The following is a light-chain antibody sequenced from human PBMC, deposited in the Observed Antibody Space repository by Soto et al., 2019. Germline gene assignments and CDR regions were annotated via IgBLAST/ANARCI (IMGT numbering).Light chain of an antibody. Sequence: QSALTQPASVSGSPGQSITISCTGTTSDVGLYNYVSWYQQHPGKAPKLMISEVSNRPSGVSNRFSGSKSGTSASLAISGPQSEDEAHYYCATWDDSLNGPVFGGGTKLTVL. CDR2: EVS. V-gene: IGLV2-14*01. J-gene: IGLJ3*02. CDR3: ATWDDSLNGPV. CDR1: TSDVGLYNY.